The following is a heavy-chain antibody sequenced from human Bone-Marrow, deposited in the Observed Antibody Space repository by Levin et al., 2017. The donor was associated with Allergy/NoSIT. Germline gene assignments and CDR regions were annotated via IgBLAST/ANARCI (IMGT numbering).Heavy chain of an antibody. CDR1: GGSISSGSYY. Sequence: SETLSLTCTVSGGSISSGSYYWSWIRQPAGTGLEWIGRIYTSGSTNYNPSLKSRVTISVDTSKNQFSLKLSSVTAADTAVYYCATDYDILTGPGAFDIWGQGTMVTVSS. J-gene: IGHJ3*02. D-gene: IGHD3-9*01. V-gene: IGHV4-61*02. CDR3: ATDYDILTGPGAFDI. CDR2: IYTSGST.